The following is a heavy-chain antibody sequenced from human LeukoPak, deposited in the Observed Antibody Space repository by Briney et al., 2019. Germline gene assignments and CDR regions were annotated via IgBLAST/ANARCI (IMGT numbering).Heavy chain of an antibody. V-gene: IGHV4-39*02. J-gene: IGHJ4*02. CDR2: IYYSGST. CDR3: AREGGIAAALDY. CDR1: GGSISSSSYY. D-gene: IGHD6-13*01. Sequence: SQTLSLTCTVSGGSISSSSYYWGWIRQPPGKGLEWIGSIYYSGSTYYNPSLKSRVTISVDTSKNQFSLKLSSVTAADTAVYYCAREGGIAAALDYWGQGTLVTVSS.